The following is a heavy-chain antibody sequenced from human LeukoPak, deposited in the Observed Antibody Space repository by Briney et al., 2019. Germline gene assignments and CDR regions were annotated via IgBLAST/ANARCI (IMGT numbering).Heavy chain of an antibody. V-gene: IGHV3-21*01. CDR1: GFTFSSYS. Sequence: GGSLRLSCAASGFTFSSYSMNWFRQAPGKGLEWVSSISSSSSYIYYADSVKGRFTISRDNAKNSLYLQMNSLRAEDTAVYYCARDMHSSSWYIGYWGQGTLVTVSS. D-gene: IGHD6-13*01. J-gene: IGHJ4*02. CDR3: ARDMHSSSWYIGY. CDR2: ISSSSSYI.